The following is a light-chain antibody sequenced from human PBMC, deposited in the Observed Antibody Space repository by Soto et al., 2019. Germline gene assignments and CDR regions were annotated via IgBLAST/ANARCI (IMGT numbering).Light chain of an antibody. J-gene: IGKJ1*01. CDR2: GAS. V-gene: IGKV1-39*01. CDR1: QSISRY. Sequence: DIQMTQSPSSLSASVGDRVSITCRASQSISRYLNWYQQKPGKAPKLLIYGASTLQRGVPSRFSGSGSGTEFTLTISSLQPDDFATYYCQHYRSSWTFGQGTKVEIK. CDR3: QHYRSSWT.